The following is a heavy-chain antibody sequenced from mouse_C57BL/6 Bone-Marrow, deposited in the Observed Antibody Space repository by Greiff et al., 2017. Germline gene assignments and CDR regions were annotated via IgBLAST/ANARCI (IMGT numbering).Heavy chain of an antibody. Sequence: EVKLQESGPVLVKPGASVKMSCKASGYTFTDYYMNWVKQSHGKSLEWIGVINPYNGGTSYNQKFKGKATLTVDKSSSTAYMELNSLTSEDSAVYYCAVGRPWFAYWGQGTLVTVSA. CDR2: INPYNGGT. J-gene: IGHJ3*01. CDR1: GYTFTDYY. V-gene: IGHV1-19*01. CDR3: AVGRPWFAY.